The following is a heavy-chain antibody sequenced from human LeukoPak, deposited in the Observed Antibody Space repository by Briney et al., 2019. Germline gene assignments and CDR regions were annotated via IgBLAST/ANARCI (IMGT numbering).Heavy chain of an antibody. J-gene: IGHJ4*02. CDR2: IYYSGST. V-gene: IGHV4-59*12. Sequence: PSETLSLTCTVSGGSIRSYYWSWIRQPPGKGLEWIGYIYYSGSTNYNPSLKSRVTMSLDTSKYQFSLNLTSVTAADTAVYYCARLGAGLFFDYWGQGTLVTVSS. D-gene: IGHD1-26*01. CDR3: ARLGAGLFFDY. CDR1: GGSIRSYY.